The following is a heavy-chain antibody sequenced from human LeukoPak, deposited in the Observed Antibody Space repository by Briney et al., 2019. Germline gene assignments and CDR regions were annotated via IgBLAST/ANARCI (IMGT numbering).Heavy chain of an antibody. CDR2: IYASGST. CDR3: ARGGGAYLRFDP. J-gene: IGHJ5*01. Sequence: SETLSLTCTVSGGSISSGDYYWSWIRQPAGKGLEWIGRIYASGSTNYNPSLKSRVTMSVDTPKNQFSLKLSSVTAADTAVYYCARGGGAYLRFDPWGQGTLVTVSS. D-gene: IGHD2/OR15-2a*01. V-gene: IGHV4-61*02. CDR1: GGSISSGDYY.